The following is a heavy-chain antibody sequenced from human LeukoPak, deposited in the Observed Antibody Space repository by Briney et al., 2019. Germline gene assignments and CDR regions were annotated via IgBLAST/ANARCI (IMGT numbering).Heavy chain of an antibody. CDR3: ARGRRVATQRAEFDY. CDR2: INHSGST. J-gene: IGHJ4*02. Sequence: PSENLSLTCAVYGGSFSGYYWSWIRQPPGKGLEWIGEINHSGSTNYNPSLKSRVTISVDTSKNQFSLKPSSVTAADTAVYYCARGRRVATQRAEFDYWGQGTLVTVSS. D-gene: IGHD5-12*01. V-gene: IGHV4-34*01. CDR1: GGSFSGYY.